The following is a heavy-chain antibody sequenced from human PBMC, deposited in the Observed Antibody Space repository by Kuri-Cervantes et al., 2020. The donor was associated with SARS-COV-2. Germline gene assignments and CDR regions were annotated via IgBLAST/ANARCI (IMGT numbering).Heavy chain of an antibody. CDR1: GGSISSHY. V-gene: IGHV4-4*09. Sequence: SETLSLTCTVSGGSISSHYWSWIRQPAGKGLEWIGYIYTSGSTNYNPSLKSRVTISVDTSKNQFSLKLSSVTAADTAVYYCATLPYCTNGVCYTYYYYYMDVWGKGTTVTRLL. J-gene: IGHJ6*03. CDR3: ATLPYCTNGVCYTYYYYYMDV. CDR2: IYTSGST. D-gene: IGHD2-8*01.